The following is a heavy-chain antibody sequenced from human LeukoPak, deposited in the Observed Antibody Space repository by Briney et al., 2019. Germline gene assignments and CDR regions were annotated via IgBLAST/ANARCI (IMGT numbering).Heavy chain of an antibody. CDR1: GHTFTSYG. D-gene: IGHD3-3*01. J-gene: IGHJ5*02. V-gene: IGHV1-18*01. CDR3: ARSLYYDFWSGRPNGEWFDP. Sequence: ASVKVSCKASGHTFTSYGISWVRQAPGKGLEWMGWISGYNGNTNYAQKLQGRVTMTTDTSTSTAYMELRSLRSDDTAVYYCARSLYYDFWSGRPNGEWFDPWGQGTLVTVSS. CDR2: ISGYNGNT.